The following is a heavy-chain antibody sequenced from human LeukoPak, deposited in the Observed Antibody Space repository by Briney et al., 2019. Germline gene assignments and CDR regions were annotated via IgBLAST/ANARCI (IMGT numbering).Heavy chain of an antibody. V-gene: IGHV3-21*01. Sequence: PGGSLRLSCTASGFTFSTYSMNWVRQAPGKGLEWVSSITSSSSYIFYVDSVKGRFTISRDNAKNSLYLQMDSLRAEDSAVYYCARSATSSSSRINWFDAWGQGTLVTVSS. CDR1: GFTFSTYS. CDR2: ITSSSSYI. J-gene: IGHJ5*02. D-gene: IGHD6-6*01. CDR3: ARSATSSSSRINWFDA.